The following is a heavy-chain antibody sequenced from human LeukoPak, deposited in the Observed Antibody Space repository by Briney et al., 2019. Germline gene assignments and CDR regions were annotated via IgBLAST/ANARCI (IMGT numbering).Heavy chain of an antibody. Sequence: GGSLRLSCAASGFTFSSYAMSWVHQAPGKGLEWVSAISGSGGSTYYADSVKGRFTISRDNSKNTLYLQMNSLRAEDTAVYYCAIRYYYDTSGYFGYWGQGTLVTVSS. D-gene: IGHD3-22*01. CDR3: AIRYYYDTSGYFGY. V-gene: IGHV3-23*01. CDR1: GFTFSSYA. J-gene: IGHJ4*02. CDR2: ISGSGGST.